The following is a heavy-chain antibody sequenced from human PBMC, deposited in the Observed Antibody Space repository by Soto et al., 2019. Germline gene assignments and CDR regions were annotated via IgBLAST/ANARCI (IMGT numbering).Heavy chain of an antibody. J-gene: IGHJ6*02. Sequence: QVRLEQSGAEVRKTGASVKVSCKASGDSVTNDYLHWVRQAPGQGFEWLGVISPFGGATAYAQRFTGRVIVTMDKSETTFYLELSSLRSDDTAVYFCAKGRGGKTVANFGMDVWGQGVTVTVSS. D-gene: IGHD6-19*01. V-gene: IGHV1-46*01. CDR2: ISPFGGAT. CDR1: GDSVTNDY. CDR3: AKGRGGKTVANFGMDV.